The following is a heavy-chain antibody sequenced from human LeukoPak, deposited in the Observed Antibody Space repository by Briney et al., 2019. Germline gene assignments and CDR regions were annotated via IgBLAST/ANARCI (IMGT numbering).Heavy chain of an antibody. J-gene: IGHJ5*02. D-gene: IGHD5-18*01. CDR3: AKSIGYLSTYNWFDP. CDR1: GDSIGSFS. V-gene: IGHV4-4*09. CDR2: IYHNGSA. Sequence: SETLSLTCIVSGDSIGSFSWNWIRQPPGKGLEWIAFIYHNGSAYYNPSLKSRSAISVDSAKKHFSLKLRSVTAADTAVYYCAKSIGYLSTYNWFDPWGQGILVTVSS.